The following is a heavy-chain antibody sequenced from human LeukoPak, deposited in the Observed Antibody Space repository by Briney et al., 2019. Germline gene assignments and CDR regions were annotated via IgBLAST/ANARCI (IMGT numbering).Heavy chain of an antibody. V-gene: IGHV4-39*01. CDR1: GGSISSSSYY. J-gene: IGHJ6*03. CDR3: ARVIVVVPAAITGGYYYYYMDV. CDR2: IYYSGST. D-gene: IGHD2-2*01. Sequence: SETLSLPCTVSGGSISSSSYYWGWIRQPPGKGLEWIGSIYYSGSTYYNPSLKSRVTISVDTSKNQFSLKLSSVTAADTAVYYCARVIVVVPAAITGGYYYYYMDVWGKGTTVTVSS.